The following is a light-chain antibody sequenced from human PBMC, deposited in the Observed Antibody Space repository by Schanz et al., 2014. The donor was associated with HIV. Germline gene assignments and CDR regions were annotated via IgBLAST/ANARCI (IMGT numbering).Light chain of an antibody. CDR2: GAS. CDR3: QQYSTSPRT. Sequence: EIVLTQSPGTLSLSPGQRATLSCRASQSVTSSLLAWYRQRPGQAPGLLIYGASTRATGIPDRFSGGGSGTDFTLTISRLEPEDVAVYSCQQYSTSPRTFGQGTKVEIK. CDR1: QSVTSSL. J-gene: IGKJ1*01. V-gene: IGKV3-20*01.